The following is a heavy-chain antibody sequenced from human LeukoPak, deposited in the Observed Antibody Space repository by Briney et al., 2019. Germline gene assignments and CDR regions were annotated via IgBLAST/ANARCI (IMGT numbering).Heavy chain of an antibody. CDR3: ARDRHRGNLFDY. Sequence: SVKVSCKASGGTFSSYTIRWVGQAPGQGLEWMGRIIPILGIENYEQKYQGRVTITADKSKRTAYMELSSLRSDDTAVYYCARDRHRGNLFDYWGQGTLVTVSS. D-gene: IGHD4-23*01. CDR1: GGTFSSYT. J-gene: IGHJ4*02. V-gene: IGHV1-69*04. CDR2: IIPILGIE.